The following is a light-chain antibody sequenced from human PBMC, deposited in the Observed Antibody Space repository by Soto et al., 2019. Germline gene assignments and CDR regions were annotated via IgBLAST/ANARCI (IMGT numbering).Light chain of an antibody. CDR1: QDIAKY. CDR2: KAS. Sequence: DIQMTQSPSSLSASVGDRVTITCQASQDIAKYFNWYQQKPGKAPKVLIYKASSLEGGVPSRFSGSGSGTEFTLTISSLQPDDFATYYCQQYKSYFITFGGGTKVEIK. J-gene: IGKJ4*01. V-gene: IGKV1-5*03. CDR3: QQYKSYFIT.